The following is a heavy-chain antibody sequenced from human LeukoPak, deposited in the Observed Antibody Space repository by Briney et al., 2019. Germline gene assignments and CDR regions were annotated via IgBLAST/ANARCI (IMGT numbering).Heavy chain of an antibody. CDR1: GYTLTELS. J-gene: IGHJ4*02. V-gene: IGHV1-46*01. CDR3: ARDGQEYDTGFFDY. Sequence: ASVKVSCKVSGYTLTELSMHWVRQAPGQGLEWMGIINPSGGSTSYAQKFQGRVTMTRDTSTSTVHVEPSSLRSEDTAVYYCARDGQEYDTGFFDYWGQGTLVTVSS. D-gene: IGHD1-1*01. CDR2: INPSGGST.